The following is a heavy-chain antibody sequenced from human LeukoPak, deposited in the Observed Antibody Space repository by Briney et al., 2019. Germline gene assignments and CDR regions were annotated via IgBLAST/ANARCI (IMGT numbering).Heavy chain of an antibody. CDR1: GGSFSGYY. J-gene: IGHJ6*02. CDR2: INHSRNT. Sequence: SETLSLTCAVYGGSFSGYYWSWIRQPPGKGLEWIGEINHSRNTNYSPSLKSRVTISVDTSKNRFSLRLSSVTAADTAVYYCAKDGGAVAGYYYYGMDVWGQGTTVTVSS. D-gene: IGHD6-19*01. V-gene: IGHV4-34*01. CDR3: AKDGGAVAGYYYYGMDV.